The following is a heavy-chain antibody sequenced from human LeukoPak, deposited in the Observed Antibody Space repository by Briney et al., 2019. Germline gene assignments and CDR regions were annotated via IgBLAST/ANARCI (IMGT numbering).Heavy chain of an antibody. CDR2: IWYDGSTK. CDR3: ARDRYSSTWSVFEY. CDR1: GFTFSSFG. V-gene: IGHV3-33*01. Sequence: GGSLRLSCAASGFTFSSFGMHWVRQSPGKGLEWVAVIWYDGSTKVYADSVKGRFTISRDNSRNTLYLQVNSLRAEDTAVYYCARDRYSSTWSVFEYWGQGALVTVSS. D-gene: IGHD6-6*01. J-gene: IGHJ4*02.